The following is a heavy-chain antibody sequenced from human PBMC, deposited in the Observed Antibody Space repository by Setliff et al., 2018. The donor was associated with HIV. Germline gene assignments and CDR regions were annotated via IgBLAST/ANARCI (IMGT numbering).Heavy chain of an antibody. V-gene: IGHV3-15*01. J-gene: IGHJ4*02. CDR3: TTFLGVVY. CDR1: GFTFSNAW. Sequence: GGSLRLSCAASGFTFSNAWMNWVRKTPGKGLEWVASITDTTDGRTTDYTAPVKGRFTISRDDSKNTLYLHMDSLKTEDTAVYYCTTFLGVVYWGQGILVTVSS. CDR2: ITDTTDGRTT.